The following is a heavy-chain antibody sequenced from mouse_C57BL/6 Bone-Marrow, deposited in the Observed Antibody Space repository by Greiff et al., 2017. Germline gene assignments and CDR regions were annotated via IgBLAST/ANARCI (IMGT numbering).Heavy chain of an antibody. Sequence: VQLQQSVAELVRPGASVKLSCTASGFNIKNTYMHWVKQRPEQGLEWIGRIDPANGNPKYAPKFQGKATITAATSSNAAYLQLSSLTSEDTAIYYCAPDYYGRSYGDYWGQGTTLTVSS. CDR2: IDPANGNP. D-gene: IGHD1-1*01. CDR3: APDYYGRSYGDY. CDR1: GFNIKNTY. V-gene: IGHV14-3*01. J-gene: IGHJ2*01.